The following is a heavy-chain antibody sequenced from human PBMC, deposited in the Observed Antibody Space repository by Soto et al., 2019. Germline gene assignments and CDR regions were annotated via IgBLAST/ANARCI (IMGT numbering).Heavy chain of an antibody. CDR3: AHQPLLYDYWSDRYFVY. J-gene: IGHJ4*02. CDR1: GFSLSTSGVG. CDR2: IYWNDDK. V-gene: IGHV2-5*01. Sequence: QSGPTLVNPTQTLTLTCTFSGFSLSTSGVGVGWIRQPPGKALEWLALIYWNDDKRYSPSLKSRLTITKDTSKNQVVLTMTNVDPVDTATYYCAHQPLLYDYWSDRYFVYWGQGTLVTVSS. D-gene: IGHD3-16*01.